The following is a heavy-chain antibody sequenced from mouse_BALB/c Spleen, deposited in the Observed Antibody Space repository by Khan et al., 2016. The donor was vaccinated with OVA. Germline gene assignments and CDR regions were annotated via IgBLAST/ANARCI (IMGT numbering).Heavy chain of an antibody. CDR2: IWGDGST. CDR3: TKFTPDYYAMDY. Sequence: QVQLKESGPGLVAPSQSLSITCTVSGFSLSNYGVNWVRQPPGKGLEWLGVIWGDGSTNYHSALISRLIISKDNSKSQVFLKMNSLQTDDTATYYCTKFTPDYYAMDYWGQGTSVTVSS. V-gene: IGHV2-3*01. CDR1: GFSLSNYG. J-gene: IGHJ4*01. D-gene: IGHD1-1*01.